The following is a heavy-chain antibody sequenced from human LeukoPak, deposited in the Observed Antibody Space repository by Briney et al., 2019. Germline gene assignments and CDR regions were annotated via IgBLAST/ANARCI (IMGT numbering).Heavy chain of an antibody. Sequence: ASVKVSCKASGYTFTSYGISWGRQAPGQGLEWMGWISAYNGNTNYAQKLQGRVTMTTDTSTSTAYMELRSLRSDDTAVYYCARGESYYYDSSGSYYGMDVWGQGTTVTVSS. D-gene: IGHD3-22*01. CDR3: ARGESYYYDSSGSYYGMDV. CDR1: GYTFTSYG. J-gene: IGHJ6*02. V-gene: IGHV1-18*01. CDR2: ISAYNGNT.